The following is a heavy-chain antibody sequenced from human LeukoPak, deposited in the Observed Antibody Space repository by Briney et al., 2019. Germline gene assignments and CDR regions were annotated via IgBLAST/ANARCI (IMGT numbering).Heavy chain of an antibody. Sequence: GGSLRLSCAASGFTLSSYSMNWVRQAPGKGLEWVSSITSSSSYIYYADSVKGRFTVSWDNAKNSSYLQMNSPRAEDTAVFYCARDLGPYNTSPNSGAFDIWGQGTMVTVSS. J-gene: IGHJ3*02. CDR2: ITSSSSYI. CDR3: ARDLGPYNTSPNSGAFDI. V-gene: IGHV3-21*01. CDR1: GFTLSSYS. D-gene: IGHD1-14*01.